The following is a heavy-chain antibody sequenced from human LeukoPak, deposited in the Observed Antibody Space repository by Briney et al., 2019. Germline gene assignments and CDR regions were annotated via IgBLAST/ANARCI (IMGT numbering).Heavy chain of an antibody. J-gene: IGHJ4*02. Sequence: SETLSLTCTVSGGSISSYYWSWIRQPPGKGLEWIGYIYYSGSTNYNPSLKSRVTISVDTSKNQFSLKLSSVTAADTAVYYCARAVEGAKPPKGFDFWSGHSDYWGQGTLVTVSS. D-gene: IGHD3-3*01. V-gene: IGHV4-59*01. CDR1: GGSISSYY. CDR3: ARAVEGAKPPKGFDFWSGHSDY. CDR2: IYYSGST.